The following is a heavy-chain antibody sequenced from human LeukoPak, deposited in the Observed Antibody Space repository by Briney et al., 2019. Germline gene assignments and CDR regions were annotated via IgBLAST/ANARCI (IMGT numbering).Heavy chain of an antibody. V-gene: IGHV1-69*01. Sequence: GSSVKVSCKASGGTFSSYAISWVRQAPGQGLEWMGGISPILGTANYAQKFQGRVTITADESTSTEYMEMSSLRSEDTAVYYCARESPVYRSASAFFDYWGQGTLVTVSS. CDR3: ARESPVYRSASAFFDY. CDR1: GGTFSSYA. D-gene: IGHD6-25*01. CDR2: ISPILGTA. J-gene: IGHJ4*02.